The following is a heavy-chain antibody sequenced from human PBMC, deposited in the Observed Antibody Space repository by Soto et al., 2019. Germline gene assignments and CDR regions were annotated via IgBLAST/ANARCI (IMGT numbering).Heavy chain of an antibody. CDR1: GFTFGPFW. Sequence: PGGSLRLSCAASGFTFGPFWMHWVRQAPGKGLVWLSHINSDGSTIVYADSVKGRFTISRDNAKNTLYLQMNSLKTEDTAVYYCTTDPVTMIVVVPSSGWGQGTLVTVSS. CDR2: INSDGSTI. J-gene: IGHJ4*02. CDR3: TTDPVTMIVVVPSSG. V-gene: IGHV3-74*01. D-gene: IGHD3-22*01.